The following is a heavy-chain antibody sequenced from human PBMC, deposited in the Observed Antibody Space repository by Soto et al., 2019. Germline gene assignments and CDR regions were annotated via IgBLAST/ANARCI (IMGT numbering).Heavy chain of an antibody. CDR1: GYTFTNYA. V-gene: IGHV1-3*05. Sequence: QVQLVQSGAEEKKPGASVKVSCKASGYTFTNYAMHWVRQAPGQRLEWMGWINAGNGNTKYSQKFQGRVTITRDTSASTAYMELSSLRYEDTAVYYCARAVAVPADFDYWGQGTLVTVSS. J-gene: IGHJ4*02. D-gene: IGHD6-19*01. CDR3: ARAVAVPADFDY. CDR2: INAGNGNT.